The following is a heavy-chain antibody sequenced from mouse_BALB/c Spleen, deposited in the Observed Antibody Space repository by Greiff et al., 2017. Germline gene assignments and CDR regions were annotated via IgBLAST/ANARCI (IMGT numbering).Heavy chain of an antibody. CDR3: ARYGSSPFAY. CDR2: INSNGGST. V-gene: IGHV5-6-3*01. D-gene: IGHD1-1*01. J-gene: IGHJ3*01. Sequence: EVMLVESGGGLVQPGGSLKLSCAASGFTFSSYGMSWVRQTPDKRLELVATINSNGGSTYYPDSVKGRFTISRDNAKNTLYLQMSSLKSEDTAMYYCARYGSSPFAYWGQGTLVTVSA. CDR1: GFTFSSYG.